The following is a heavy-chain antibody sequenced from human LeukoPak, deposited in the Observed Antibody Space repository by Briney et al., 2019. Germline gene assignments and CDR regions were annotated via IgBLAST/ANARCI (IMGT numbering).Heavy chain of an antibody. D-gene: IGHD3-10*01. V-gene: IGHV4-59*01. CDR1: GVSISSYC. CDR3: WSRGFGPDNWFDP. CDR2: IYYSGST. Sequence: SETLSLTCTVSGVSISSYCLSWIRQPPGKGLEWMGYIYYSGSTKYNPSLKNRLTISVRTTKNHFSLKLIYVTAADATVFYYWSRGFGPDNWFDPWGQGTLVTVSS. J-gene: IGHJ5*02.